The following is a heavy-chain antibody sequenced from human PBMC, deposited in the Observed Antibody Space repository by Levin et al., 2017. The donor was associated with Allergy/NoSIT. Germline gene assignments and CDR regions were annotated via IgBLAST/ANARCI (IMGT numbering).Heavy chain of an antibody. J-gene: IGHJ4*02. CDR2: INPSGGST. V-gene: IGHV1-46*01. CDR3: ARDLQIRDGSGEIDY. Sequence: PVASVKVSCKASGYTFTSYYMHWVRQAPGQGLEWMGIINPSGGSTSYAQKFQGRVTMTRDTSTSTVYMELSSLRSEDTAVYYCARDLQIRDGSGEIDYWGQGTLVTVSS. D-gene: IGHD3-10*01. CDR1: GYTFTSYY.